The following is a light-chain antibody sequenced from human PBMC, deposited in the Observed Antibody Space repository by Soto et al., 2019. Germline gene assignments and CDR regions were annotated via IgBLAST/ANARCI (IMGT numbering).Light chain of an antibody. Sequence: EIVVTQSPGTLSLSPGERATFSCRASQSVSNSSLAWYHQKPGQAPRLLLFAASRRATGIPDTFSGSGSGTDFTLTISRLQPEDFAVYYCQVYGNSPMYTFGQGTRLELK. CDR1: QSVSNSS. J-gene: IGKJ2*01. CDR2: AAS. V-gene: IGKV3-20*01. CDR3: QVYGNSPMYT.